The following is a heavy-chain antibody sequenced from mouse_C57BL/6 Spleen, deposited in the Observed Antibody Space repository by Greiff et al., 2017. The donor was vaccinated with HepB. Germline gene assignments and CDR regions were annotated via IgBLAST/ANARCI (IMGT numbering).Heavy chain of an antibody. CDR2: ISSGGSYT. CDR3: ERPLTTVVAPDAMDY. CDR1: GFTFSSYG. V-gene: IGHV5-6*01. J-gene: IGHJ4*01. Sequence: EVQVVESGGDLVKPGGSLKLSCAASGFTFSSYGMSWVRQTPDKRLEWVATISSGGSYTYYPDSVKGRFTISRDNAKNTLYLQMSSLKSEDTAMYYCERPLTTVVAPDAMDYWGQGTSVTVSS. D-gene: IGHD1-1*01.